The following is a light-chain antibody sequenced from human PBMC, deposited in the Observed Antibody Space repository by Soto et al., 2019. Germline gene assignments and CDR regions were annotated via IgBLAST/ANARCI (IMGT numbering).Light chain of an antibody. CDR1: QSVSSTY. CDR2: GAS. Sequence: EIVLTQSPGTLSLSPGERVTLSCRASQSVSSTYLAWYQQKPGQAPRLLIYGASSRATGIPDRFSGSGSRTDFTLTINRLEPEDFAVYYCQQYGSSPWTFGQGTKVEIK. J-gene: IGKJ1*01. CDR3: QQYGSSPWT. V-gene: IGKV3-20*01.